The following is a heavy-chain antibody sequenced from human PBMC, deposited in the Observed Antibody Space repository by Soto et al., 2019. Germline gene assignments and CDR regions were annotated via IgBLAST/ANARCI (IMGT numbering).Heavy chain of an antibody. D-gene: IGHD2-8*01. CDR3: ARHNLGYCTNGVCFGYYYYYMDV. CDR1: GGSISSSSYY. J-gene: IGHJ6*03. Sequence: QLQLQESGPGLVKPSETLSLTCTVSGGSISSSSYYWGWIRQPPGKGLEWIGSIYYSGSTYYNPSRKSRVTISVDTSKNQFSLKLSSVTAADTAVYYCARHNLGYCTNGVCFGYYYYYMDVWGKGTTVTVSS. CDR2: IYYSGST. V-gene: IGHV4-39*01.